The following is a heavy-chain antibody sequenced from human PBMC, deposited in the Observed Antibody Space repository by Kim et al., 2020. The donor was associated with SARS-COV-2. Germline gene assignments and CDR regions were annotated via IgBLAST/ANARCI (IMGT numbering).Heavy chain of an antibody. J-gene: IGHJ6*01. CDR3: ARGRVVVVPAASPPYYYYG. D-gene: IGHD2-2*01. V-gene: IGHV4-34*01. CDR2: INHSGST. CDR1: GGSFSGYY. Sequence: SETLSLTCAVYGGSFSGYYWSWIRQPPGKGLEWIGEINHSGSTNYNPSLKSRVTISVDTSKNQFSLKLSSVTAADTAVYYCARGRVVVVPAASPPYYYYG.